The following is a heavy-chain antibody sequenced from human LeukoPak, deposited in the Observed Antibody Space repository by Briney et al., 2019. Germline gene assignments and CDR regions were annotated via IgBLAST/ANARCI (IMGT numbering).Heavy chain of an antibody. V-gene: IGHV4-59*12. D-gene: IGHD3-10*01. CDR2: INHSGST. CDR1: GGSISSYY. Sequence: SETLSLTCTVSGGSISSYYWSWIRQPPGKGLEWIGEINHSGSTNYSPSLTSRVTISRDTSKNHYSLKLSSVTATDTAVYYCARDQTYSGSGIYTYFDYWGQGILVTVSS. J-gene: IGHJ4*02. CDR3: ARDQTYSGSGIYTYFDY.